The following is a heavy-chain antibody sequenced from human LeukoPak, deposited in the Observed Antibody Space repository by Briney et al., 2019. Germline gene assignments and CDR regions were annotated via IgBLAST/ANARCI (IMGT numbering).Heavy chain of an antibody. CDR3: ARDRGYSYGCDAFDI. D-gene: IGHD5-18*01. CDR1: GYTFTGHY. J-gene: IGHJ3*02. V-gene: IGHV1-2*02. Sequence: ASVKVSCKASGYTFTGHYIHWVRPAPGQGLEWMGWINSNSGGTNYAQKFQGRVTITRDTSVTTAYMEVSRLTSDDTAVYYCARDRGYSYGCDAFDIWGQGTMVTVSS. CDR2: INSNSGGT.